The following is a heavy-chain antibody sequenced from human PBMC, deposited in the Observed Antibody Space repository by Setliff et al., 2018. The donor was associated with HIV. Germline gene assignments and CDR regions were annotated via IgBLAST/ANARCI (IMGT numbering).Heavy chain of an antibody. CDR1: GGTFSSYA. CDR3: ARFPNPSQIVVIMPPDY. Sequence: SVKVSCKASGGTFSSYAISWVRQAPGQGLEWMGRIIPIFGTPNYAQKFQGRVTITADKSTSTAYMELSSLRSEDTAVYYCARFPNPSQIVVIMPPDYWGQGTLVTVSS. CDR2: IIPIFGTP. V-gene: IGHV1-69*06. D-gene: IGHD3-22*01. J-gene: IGHJ4*02.